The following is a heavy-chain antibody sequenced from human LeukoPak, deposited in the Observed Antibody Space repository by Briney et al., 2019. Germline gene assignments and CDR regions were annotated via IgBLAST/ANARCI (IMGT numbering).Heavy chain of an antibody. J-gene: IGHJ4*02. CDR1: GFTVSSNY. V-gene: IGHV3-21*01. CDR3: ARDQDPWDY. CDR2: ISSSSSYI. Sequence: GGSLRLSCAASGFTVSSNYMNWVRQAPGKGLEWVSSISSSSSYIYYAHSVKGRFTISRDNAKNSLYLQMNSLRAEDTAVYYCARDQDPWDYWGQGTLVTVSS.